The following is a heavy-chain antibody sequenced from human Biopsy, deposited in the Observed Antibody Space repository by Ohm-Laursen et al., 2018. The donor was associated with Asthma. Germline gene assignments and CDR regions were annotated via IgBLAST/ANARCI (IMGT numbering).Heavy chain of an antibody. CDR3: AREGVAGTHIED. J-gene: IGHJ4*02. Sequence: SLRLSCAASGFTVSRDHMFWVRQAPGKGLEWVAVISYNGSSIYYADSVKGRFTISRDNSKNTLSLQMNSLTAEDTAVYYCAREGVAGTHIEDWGQGTLVTVSS. CDR2: ISYNGSSI. D-gene: IGHD6-19*01. V-gene: IGHV3-30-3*01. CDR1: GFTVSRDH.